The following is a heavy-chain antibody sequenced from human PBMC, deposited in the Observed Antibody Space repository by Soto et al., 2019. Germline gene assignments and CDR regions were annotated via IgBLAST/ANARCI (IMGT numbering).Heavy chain of an antibody. V-gene: IGHV1-8*01. CDR1: GYTFTSYD. CDR3: ARGPHPHDYGVDDAFDI. CDR2: MNPNSGNT. D-gene: IGHD4-17*01. Sequence: ASVKVSCKASGYTFTSYDINWVRQATGQGLEWMGWMNPNSGNTGYARKFQGRVTMTRNTSISTAYMELSSLRSEDTAVYYCARGPHPHDYGVDDAFDIWGQGTMVTVSS. J-gene: IGHJ3*02.